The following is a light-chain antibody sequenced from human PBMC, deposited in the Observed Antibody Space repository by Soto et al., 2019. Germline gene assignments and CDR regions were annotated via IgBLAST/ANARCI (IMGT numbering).Light chain of an antibody. V-gene: IGLV2-23*01. CDR1: SSDVGSYNL. CDR2: EGS. Sequence: QSALTQTASVSGSPGQSITISCTGTSSDVGSYNLVSWYQQHPGKAPKVMMYEGSKRPSGVSNRFSASKSGTTASLTISGLQAEDEADYYCCSYAGNSIYVFGSGTKLTVL. CDR3: CSYAGNSIYV. J-gene: IGLJ1*01.